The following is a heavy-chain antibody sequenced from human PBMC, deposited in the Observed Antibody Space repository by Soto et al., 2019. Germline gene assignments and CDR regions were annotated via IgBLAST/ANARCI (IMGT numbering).Heavy chain of an antibody. D-gene: IGHD2-21*02. V-gene: IGHV1-46*01. CDR3: ARDMGDHDAFDI. Sequence: QVQLVQSGAEVKKPGASVKVSCKASGYTFTSYYMHWVRQAPGQGLEWMGIINPSGGSTSYAPKFQGRVTMTRDTATSTVYMELSSLRSEDTAVYYCARDMGDHDAFDIWGQGTMVTVSS. CDR1: GYTFTSYY. CDR2: INPSGGST. J-gene: IGHJ3*02.